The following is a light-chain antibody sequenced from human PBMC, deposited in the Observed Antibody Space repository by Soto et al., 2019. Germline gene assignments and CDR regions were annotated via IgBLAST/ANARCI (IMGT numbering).Light chain of an antibody. Sequence: DIVMTQSPDSLAVSLGERATINCKSSQSILYSSNNKNHLAWYQQKAGQPPKLLIYWASTRESGVPDRFSGSGSGTDFTLTISSLQAEDVAVYYCHQYYTTPWTFGQGTKVDIK. CDR3: HQYYTTPWT. CDR2: WAS. J-gene: IGKJ1*01. V-gene: IGKV4-1*01. CDR1: QSILYSSNNKNH.